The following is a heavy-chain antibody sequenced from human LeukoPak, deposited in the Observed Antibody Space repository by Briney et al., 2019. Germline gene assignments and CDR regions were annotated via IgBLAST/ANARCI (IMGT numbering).Heavy chain of an antibody. J-gene: IGHJ1*01. D-gene: IGHD6-19*01. CDR3: AKENRRYSSGWYGEYFQH. CDR2: ISYDGSNK. CDR1: GFTFSSYG. Sequence: GGSLRLSCAASGFTFSSYGMHWVRQAPGKGLEWVAVISYDGSNKYYADSVKGRFTISRDNSKNTLYLQMNSLRAEDTAVYYCAKENRRYSSGWYGEYFQHWGQGTLVTVSS. V-gene: IGHV3-30*18.